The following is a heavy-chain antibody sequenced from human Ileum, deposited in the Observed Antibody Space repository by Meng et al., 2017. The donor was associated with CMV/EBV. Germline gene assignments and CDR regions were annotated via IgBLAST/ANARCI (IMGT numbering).Heavy chain of an antibody. CDR1: GGSFSVYR. Sequence: VQLPQWGAGLLKPSETLSLTCAVYGGSFSVYRWSWIRQPPGKGLQWIGEINDNGDTNYDPSLNSRVTISVDTSKKQFSLRLTSVTAADTAMYYCARGDIAASLEFWDQGTLVTVSS. CDR3: ARGDIAASLEF. CDR2: INDNGDT. D-gene: IGHD6-13*01. V-gene: IGHV4-34*01. J-gene: IGHJ4*02.